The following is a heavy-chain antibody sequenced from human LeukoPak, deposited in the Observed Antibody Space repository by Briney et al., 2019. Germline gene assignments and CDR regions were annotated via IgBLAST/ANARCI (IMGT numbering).Heavy chain of an antibody. V-gene: IGHV1-18*01. CDR2: ISAYSGDT. J-gene: IGHJ6*02. CDR1: GYTFTSYG. D-gene: IGHD2-21*02. Sequence: ASVKVSCKASGYTFTSYGISWVRQAPGQGLEWMGWISAYSGDTNYAQKFQGRATMTTDTSTSTAYMELRSLSSDDTAVYYCARGPDIVVVTAPIYYYYGMDVWGQGTTVTVSS. CDR3: ARGPDIVVVTAPIYYYYGMDV.